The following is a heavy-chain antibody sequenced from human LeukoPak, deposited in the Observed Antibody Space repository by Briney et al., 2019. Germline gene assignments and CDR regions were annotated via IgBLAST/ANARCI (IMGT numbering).Heavy chain of an antibody. CDR2: IRYDGSNK. CDR1: GFTFSSYG. CDR3: ALLDSTLNAFDI. J-gene: IGHJ3*02. V-gene: IGHV3-30*02. Sequence: GGSLRPSCAASGFTFSSYGMHWVRQAPGKGLEWVAFIRYDGSNKYYADSVKGRFTISRDNSKNTLYLQMNSLRAEDTAVYYCALLDSTLNAFDIWGQGTMVTVSS. D-gene: IGHD2-2*01.